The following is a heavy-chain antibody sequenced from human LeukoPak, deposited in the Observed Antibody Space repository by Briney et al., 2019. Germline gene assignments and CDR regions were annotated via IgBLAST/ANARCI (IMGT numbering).Heavy chain of an antibody. Sequence: SETLSLTCAVSGYSISSGYYWGWIRQPPGKGLGWIGSIYHSGSTYYNPSLKSRVTISVDTSKNQFSLKLSSVTAADTAVYYCARLDYDFWSGYYGFDYWGQGTLVTVSS. CDR2: IYHSGST. J-gene: IGHJ4*02. V-gene: IGHV4-38-2*01. CDR1: GYSISSGYY. D-gene: IGHD3-3*01. CDR3: ARLDYDFWSGYYGFDY.